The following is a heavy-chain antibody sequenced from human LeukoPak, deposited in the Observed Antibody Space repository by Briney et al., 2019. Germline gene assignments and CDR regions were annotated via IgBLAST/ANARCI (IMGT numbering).Heavy chain of an antibody. D-gene: IGHD5-18*01. Sequence: SETLSLTCTVSGGSISSSSYYWGWIRQPPGKGLEWIGSIYYSGSTNYNPSLKSRVTISVDTSKNQFSLKLGSVTAADTAVYYCARTTEGGYIYDYFYYYYMDVWGKGTTVTISS. V-gene: IGHV4-39*07. J-gene: IGHJ6*03. CDR3: ARTTEGGYIYDYFYYYYMDV. CDR2: IYYSGST. CDR1: GGSISSSSYY.